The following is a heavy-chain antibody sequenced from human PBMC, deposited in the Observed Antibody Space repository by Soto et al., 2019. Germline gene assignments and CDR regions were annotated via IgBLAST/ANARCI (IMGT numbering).Heavy chain of an antibody. CDR1: GYTFTSYG. CDR3: ARALIIIITPSSNTS. Sequence: ASVKVSCKASGYTFTSYGISWVRQAPGQGLEWMGWISAYNGNTNYAQKFQGRVTMTTDTSTSTAYMELRSLRSDDTAVYYCARALIIIITPSSNTSWYQGTLVTVS. D-gene: IGHD3-10*01. J-gene: IGHJ5*02. CDR2: ISAYNGNT. V-gene: IGHV1-18*01.